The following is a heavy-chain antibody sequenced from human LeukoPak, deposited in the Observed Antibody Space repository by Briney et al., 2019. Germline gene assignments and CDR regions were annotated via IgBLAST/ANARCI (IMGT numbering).Heavy chain of an antibody. V-gene: IGHV3-23*01. D-gene: IGHD3-22*01. CDR2: ISGGGDKT. CDR3: ASNKEVFYDSSGGY. Sequence: PGGSLRPSCAVSGFTFSNYAMTWVRQAPGKGLECVSAISGGGDKTYYADSVKGRFTISRDNSRNTLFLQMKSLRAEDTAMYYCASNKEVFYDSSGGYWGQGTLVTVSS. CDR1: GFTFSNYA. J-gene: IGHJ4*02.